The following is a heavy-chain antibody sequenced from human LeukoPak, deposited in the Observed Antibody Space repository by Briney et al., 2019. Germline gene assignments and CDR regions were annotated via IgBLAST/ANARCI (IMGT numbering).Heavy chain of an antibody. D-gene: IGHD2-21*02. CDR2: IYYSGST. Sequence: PSETLSLTCTVSRGFLCGIRYFCGWIRQPPGKGLEWIGSIYYSGSTYYNPSLKSRVTISVDTSKNQFSLKLSSVTAADTAVYYYARLEGGETYRTLTAIVDNWGQGTLVTVSS. V-gene: IGHV4-39*01. CDR3: ARLEGGETYRTLTAIVDN. J-gene: IGHJ4*02. CDR1: RGFLCGIRYF.